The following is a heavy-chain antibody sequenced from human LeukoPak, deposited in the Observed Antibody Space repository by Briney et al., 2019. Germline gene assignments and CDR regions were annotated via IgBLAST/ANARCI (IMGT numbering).Heavy chain of an antibody. CDR3: ARDLAHYGSGSYFSGYFDY. CDR2: IIPIFGTA. J-gene: IGHJ4*02. Sequence: SVKVSCKASGGTFSSYAISWVRQAPGQGLEWMGGIIPIFGTANYAQKFQGRVTITADESTSTAYMELSSLRSEDTAVYYCARDLAHYGSGSYFSGYFDYWGQGTLVTVSS. D-gene: IGHD3-10*01. CDR1: GGTFSSYA. V-gene: IGHV1-69*01.